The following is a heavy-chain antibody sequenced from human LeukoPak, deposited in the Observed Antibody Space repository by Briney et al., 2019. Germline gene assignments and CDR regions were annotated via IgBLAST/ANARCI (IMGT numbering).Heavy chain of an antibody. CDR2: IHHSGTT. Sequence: KSSETLSLTCTVSGGSISSGDYYWSWIRQPPGKGLEWIGYIHHSGTTSYNPSLKSRITISVDPSMNQLSLKLTSMTAADTAVYYCAGRGYTMAYWGQGTLVTVSS. D-gene: IGHD5-24*01. CDR3: AGRGYTMAY. V-gene: IGHV4-30-4*01. CDR1: GGSISSGDYY. J-gene: IGHJ4*02.